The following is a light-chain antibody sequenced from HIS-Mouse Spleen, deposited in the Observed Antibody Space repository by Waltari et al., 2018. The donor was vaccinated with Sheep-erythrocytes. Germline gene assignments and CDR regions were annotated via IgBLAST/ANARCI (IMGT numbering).Light chain of an antibody. CDR1: QSVSSY. V-gene: IGKV3-11*01. CDR2: DAS. J-gene: IGKJ4*01. CDR3: KQRSNWPPLT. Sequence: EIVLTQSPATLSLSPGERATLSCRASQSVSSYLAWYQQKPGQAPRILIYDASNRATGIPARFSGSGSGTDFTLTISSLEPEDFAVYYCKQRSNWPPLTFGGGTKVEIK.